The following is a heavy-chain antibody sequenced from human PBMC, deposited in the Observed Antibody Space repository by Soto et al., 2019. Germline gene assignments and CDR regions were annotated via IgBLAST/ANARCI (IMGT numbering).Heavy chain of an antibody. J-gene: IGHJ3*02. Sequence: EVQLVESGGGLVQPGRSLRLSCAASGFTFDDYAMHWVRQAPGKGLEWVSGISWNSGSIGYADSVKGRFTISRDNAKNSRYLQMNSLRDEDTAVYSCAKDKGTVVAEDAFDIWGQGTTVTVSS. CDR3: AKDKGTVVAEDAFDI. CDR2: ISWNSGSI. CDR1: GFTFDDYA. V-gene: IGHV3-9*01. D-gene: IGHD2-15*01.